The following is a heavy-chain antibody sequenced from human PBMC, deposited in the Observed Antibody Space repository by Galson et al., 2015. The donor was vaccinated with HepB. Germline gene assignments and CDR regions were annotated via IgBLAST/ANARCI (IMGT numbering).Heavy chain of an antibody. D-gene: IGHD5-12*01. Sequence: SVKVSCKASGYTFSIYIIHWVRQAPGQGLEWMGVINPLDDTTAYSQKFQGRLTVTSDKSTSTVYMELSSLGFEDTALYYCARIQAVYSGGLLLGDYWGQGTLVTVSS. J-gene: IGHJ4*02. CDR1: GYTFSIYI. V-gene: IGHV1-46*01. CDR2: INPLDDTT. CDR3: ARIQAVYSGGLLLGDY.